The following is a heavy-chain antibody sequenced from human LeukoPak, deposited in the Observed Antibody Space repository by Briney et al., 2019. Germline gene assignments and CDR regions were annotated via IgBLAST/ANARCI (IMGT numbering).Heavy chain of an antibody. CDR3: ARLQKPSHSSSWYFPPLNYYYYYMDV. CDR2: IYYTGNT. Sequence: PSQTLSLTCAVSGGSISSGGYSWSWIRQPPGKAMEFIAYIYYTGNTYFNPSLKSRVTISVDTSKNQFSLKLSSVTAADTAVYYCARLQKPSHSSSWYFPPLNYYYYYMDVWGKGTTVTVSS. D-gene: IGHD6-13*01. J-gene: IGHJ6*03. CDR1: GGSISSGGYS. V-gene: IGHV4-30-4*07.